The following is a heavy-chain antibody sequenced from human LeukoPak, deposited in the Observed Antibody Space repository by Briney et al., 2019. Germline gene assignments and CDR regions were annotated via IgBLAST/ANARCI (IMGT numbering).Heavy chain of an antibody. CDR1: GYTFTSHD. Sequence: ASVKVSCKASGYTFTSHDISWVRQAPGQGLEWMGWISAYNGNTNYAQKLQGRVTMTTDTSTSTAYMELRSLRSDDTAVYYCARVARNSSGWYPLYYGMDVWGQGTTVTVSS. CDR3: ARVARNSSGWYPLYYGMDV. D-gene: IGHD6-19*01. J-gene: IGHJ6*02. CDR2: ISAYNGNT. V-gene: IGHV1-18*01.